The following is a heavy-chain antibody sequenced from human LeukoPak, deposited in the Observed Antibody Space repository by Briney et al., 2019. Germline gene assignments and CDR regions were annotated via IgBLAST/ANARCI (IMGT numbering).Heavy chain of an antibody. Sequence: GGSLRLSCAASGFTFSSYSMNWVRQAPGKGLKWVSSISSSSSYIYYADSVEGRFTISRDNAKNSLYLQMNSLRAEDTAVYYCAGLRNWFDPWGQGTLVTVSS. J-gene: IGHJ5*02. CDR3: AGLRNWFDP. CDR2: ISSSSSYI. CDR1: GFTFSSYS. V-gene: IGHV3-21*01.